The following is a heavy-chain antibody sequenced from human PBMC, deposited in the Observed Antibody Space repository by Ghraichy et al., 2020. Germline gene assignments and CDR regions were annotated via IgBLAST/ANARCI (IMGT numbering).Heavy chain of an antibody. CDR2: IYYSGST. Sequence: SETLSLTCTVSGASISSSYWSWIRQPPGKGLEWIGFIYYSGSTNYNPSLKSRVTISEDPSKNQFSLRLISVTAAATAVYYCARGKSGGSFYGNYFDYWGQGTLVIVSS. J-gene: IGHJ4*02. CDR3: ARGKSGGSFYGNYFDY. CDR1: GASISSSY. D-gene: IGHD2-15*01. V-gene: IGHV4-59*08.